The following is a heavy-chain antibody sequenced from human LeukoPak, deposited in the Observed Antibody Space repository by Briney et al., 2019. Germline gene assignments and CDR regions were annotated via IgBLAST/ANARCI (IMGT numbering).Heavy chain of an antibody. CDR1: GGSFSGYY. CDR3: ASALGAPIYYYYGMDV. CDR2: INHSGST. J-gene: IGHJ6*02. Sequence: SETLSLTCAVYGGSFSGYYWSWIRQPPGKGLEWIGEINHSGSTNYNPSLKSRVTISVDTSKNQFSLKLSSVTAADTAVYYCASALGAPIYYYYGMDVWGQGTTVTVSS. V-gene: IGHV4-34*01.